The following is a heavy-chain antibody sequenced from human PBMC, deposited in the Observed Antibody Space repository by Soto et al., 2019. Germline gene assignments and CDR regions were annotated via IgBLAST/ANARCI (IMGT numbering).Heavy chain of an antibody. CDR1: GGSISNYY. CDR3: TRPHKGDYAFDI. J-gene: IGHJ3*02. Sequence: PSETLSLTCTVSGGSISNYYWSWIRQPPGKALEWIGYTYNSGSTNYNPSLKSRVTISVDTSKNQLSLTLSSMTAADTAVYYCTRPHKGDYAFDIWGQGTMVTVSS. V-gene: IGHV4-59*08. D-gene: IGHD2-21*02. CDR2: TYNSGST.